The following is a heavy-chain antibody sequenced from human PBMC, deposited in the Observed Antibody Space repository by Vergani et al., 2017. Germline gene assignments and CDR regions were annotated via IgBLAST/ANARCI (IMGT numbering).Heavy chain of an antibody. Sequence: QLQLQESGSGLVKPSQTLSLTCAVSGGSISSGGYSWSWIRQPPGKGLEWIGYIYHSGSTYYNPSFKSRVTISVDRSKNQFSLKLSSVTAADTAVYYCARGYWSGGSCYSVPVDYWGQVTLVTVSS. CDR3: ARGYWSGGSCYSVPVDY. CDR1: GGSISSGGYS. D-gene: IGHD2-15*01. V-gene: IGHV4-30-2*01. J-gene: IGHJ4*02. CDR2: IYHSGST.